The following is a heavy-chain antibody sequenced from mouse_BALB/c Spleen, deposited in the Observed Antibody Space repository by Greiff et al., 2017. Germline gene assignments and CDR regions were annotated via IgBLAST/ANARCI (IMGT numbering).Heavy chain of an antibody. J-gene: IGHJ2*01. CDR3: AREGDGYDALDD. Sequence: VQLQQSGAELVKPGASVKLSCTASGFNIKDSYMHWVQQRPEQGLEWIGRIDPANGNTKYDPKFQGKATITADTSSNTAYLQLSSLTSEDTAVYYCAREGDGYDALDDWGEGTTLTVSS. CDR2: IDPANGNT. V-gene: IGHV14-3*02. D-gene: IGHD2-2*01. CDR1: GFNIKDSY.